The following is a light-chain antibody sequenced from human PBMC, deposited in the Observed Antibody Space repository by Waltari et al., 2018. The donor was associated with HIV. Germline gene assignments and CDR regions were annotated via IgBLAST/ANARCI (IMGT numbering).Light chain of an antibody. J-gene: IGKJ4*01. CDR1: QSISNY. V-gene: IGKV1-39*01. CDR3: QQRYSTPPT. Sequence: DIQMTQSPSSLSASVEDRVTITCRASQSISNYLNWYQQKPGKAPKLLIYAASSLQTGAPSRFSGSGSGTDFTLTISSVQPEDFATYYCQQRYSTPPTFGGGTKVDIK. CDR2: AAS.